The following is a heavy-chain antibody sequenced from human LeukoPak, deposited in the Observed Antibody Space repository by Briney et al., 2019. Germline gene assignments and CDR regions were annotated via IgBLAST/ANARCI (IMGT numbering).Heavy chain of an antibody. V-gene: IGHV4-59*01. CDR3: ARSEGASSFDY. CDR1: GGSISSYY. D-gene: IGHD1-26*01. Sequence: PSETLSLTCTVSGGSISSYYWSWIRQPPGKGLERIGYIYYSGSTNYNPSLQSRVTISLATSKNQFSLKLSSVTAADTAVYYCARSEGASSFDYWGQGTLVTVSS. J-gene: IGHJ4*02. CDR2: IYYSGST.